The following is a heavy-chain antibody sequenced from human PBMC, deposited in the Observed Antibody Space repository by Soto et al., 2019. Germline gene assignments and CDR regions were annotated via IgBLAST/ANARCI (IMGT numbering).Heavy chain of an antibody. V-gene: IGHV1-46*01. D-gene: IGHD3-3*01. CDR1: GYTITIYY. J-gene: IGHJ5*02. CDR2: INPSGGST. Sequence: APLKLSCQASGYTITIYYMHWVRHAHGQGLEWMGIINPSGGSTSYAQKFQGRVTMTRDTSTSTVYMELSSLRSEDTAVYYCARDRDQYYDFWSGYRRAPFDPWGQGTLVTVSS. CDR3: ARDRDQYYDFWSGYRRAPFDP.